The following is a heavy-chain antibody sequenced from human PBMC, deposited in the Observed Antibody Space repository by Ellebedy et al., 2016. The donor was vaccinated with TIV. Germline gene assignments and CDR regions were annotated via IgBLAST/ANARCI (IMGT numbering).Heavy chain of an antibody. D-gene: IGHD3-10*01. CDR2: ISAYTGDT. Sequence: ASVKVSCKAFGYTFADYYIHWIRQAPGQGLEWMGWISAYTGDTEFAQKMQGRVTLTTDSSTNIAYMELRSLRSDDTAVYYCARDMVQGMVARYLWFDYWGQGTLVTVSS. V-gene: IGHV1-18*04. CDR3: ARDMVQGMVARYLWFDY. J-gene: IGHJ4*02. CDR1: GYTFADYY.